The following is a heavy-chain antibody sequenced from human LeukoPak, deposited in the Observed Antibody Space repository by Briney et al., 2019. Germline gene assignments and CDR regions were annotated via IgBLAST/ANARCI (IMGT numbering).Heavy chain of an antibody. V-gene: IGHV3-7*01. D-gene: IGHD6-13*01. J-gene: IGHJ4*02. CDR3: ARGVIAAAGTVGDYFDY. Sequence: GGSLRLSCAASGFTFSSYWMSWVRQAPGKGLEWVANIKQDGSEKYYVDSVKGRFTISRDNAKNSLYLQMNSLRAEDTAVYYCARGVIAAAGTVGDYFDYWGQGTLVTVSS. CDR2: IKQDGSEK. CDR1: GFTFSSYW.